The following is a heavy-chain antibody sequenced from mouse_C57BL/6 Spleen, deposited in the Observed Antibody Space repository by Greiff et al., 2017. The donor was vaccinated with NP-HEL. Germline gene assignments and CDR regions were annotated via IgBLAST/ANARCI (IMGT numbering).Heavy chain of an antibody. CDR2: INPNNGGT. D-gene: IGHD3-3*01. CDR1: GYTFTDYN. Sequence: EVKLQESGPELVKPGASVKMSCKASGYTFTDYNMHWVKQSHGKSLEWIGYINPNNGGTSYNQKFKGKATLTVNKSSSTAYMELRSLTSEDSAVYYCARWRWGQDYWGQGTTLTVSS. V-gene: IGHV1-22*01. CDR3: ARWRWGQDY. J-gene: IGHJ2*01.